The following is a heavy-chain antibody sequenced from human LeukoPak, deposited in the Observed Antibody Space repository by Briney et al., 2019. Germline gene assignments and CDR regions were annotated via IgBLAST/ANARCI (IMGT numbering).Heavy chain of an antibody. CDR2: ISAYNGNT. Sequence: ASVKVSCKASGYTFTSYGISWVRQAPGQGLEWMGWISAYNGNTNYAQRLQGRVTMTTDTSTSTAYMELRSLRSDDTAVYYCARARGSEVVPAAIYYWGQGTLVTASS. CDR1: GYTFTSYG. CDR3: ARARGSEVVPAAIYY. J-gene: IGHJ4*02. V-gene: IGHV1-18*01. D-gene: IGHD2-2*02.